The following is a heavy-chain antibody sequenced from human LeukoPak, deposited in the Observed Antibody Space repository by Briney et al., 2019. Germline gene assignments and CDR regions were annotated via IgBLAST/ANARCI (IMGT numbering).Heavy chain of an antibody. J-gene: IGHJ4*02. Sequence: AGGYLRRSCAASGFTVSSNYMSWVRQAPGKGLEWVSVIYSGGSTYYADSVQGRFTISRDNSKNTLYLQMNSLRAEDTAVYYCARDRLYSSSSEDYWGQGILVTVSS. V-gene: IGHV3-53*01. CDR3: ARDRLYSSSSEDY. CDR2: IYSGGST. D-gene: IGHD6-6*01. CDR1: GFTVSSNY.